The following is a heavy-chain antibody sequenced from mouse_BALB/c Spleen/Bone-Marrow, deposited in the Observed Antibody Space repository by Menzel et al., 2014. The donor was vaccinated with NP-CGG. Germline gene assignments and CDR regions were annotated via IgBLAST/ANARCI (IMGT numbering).Heavy chain of an antibody. J-gene: IGHJ4*01. D-gene: IGHD5-1*01. CDR3: ARGTYGAMDC. CDR2: IRYSDST. CDR1: GYSITSGYN. V-gene: IGHV3-1*02. Sequence: DVKLQESGPDLVKPSQSLSLTCSVTGYSITSGYNWHWIRQFPGNKLEWMGYIRYSDSTNYNPSLKSRISITRDTSKNQLFLQLNSVTTEDTATYYCARGTYGAMDCWGQGTSVTVSS.